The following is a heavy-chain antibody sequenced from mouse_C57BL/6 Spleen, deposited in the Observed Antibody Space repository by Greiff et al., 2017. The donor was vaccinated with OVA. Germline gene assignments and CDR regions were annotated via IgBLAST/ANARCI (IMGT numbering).Heavy chain of an antibody. Sequence: DVKLQESGGGLVKPGGSLKLSCAASGFTFSDYGMHWVRQAPEKGLEWVAYISSGSSTIYYADTVKGRFTISRDNAKNTLFLQMTSLRSEDTAMYYCARDYDYDYWGQGTTLTVSS. CDR1: GFTFSDYG. J-gene: IGHJ2*01. CDR2: ISSGSSTI. D-gene: IGHD2-4*01. V-gene: IGHV5-17*01. CDR3: ARDYDYDY.